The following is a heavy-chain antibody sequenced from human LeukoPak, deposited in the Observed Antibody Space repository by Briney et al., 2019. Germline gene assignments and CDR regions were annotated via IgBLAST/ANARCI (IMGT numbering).Heavy chain of an antibody. CDR3: ARLSGSHALGSIDY. CDR2: IWYDGSNK. Sequence: GRSLRLSCAASGFTFSSYGMHWVRQAPGKGLEWVAVIWYDGSNKYYADSVKGRFTISRDNSKNTLYLQMNSLRAEDTAVYYCARLSGSHALGSIDYWGQGTLVTVSS. D-gene: IGHD1-26*01. J-gene: IGHJ4*02. CDR1: GFTFSSYG. V-gene: IGHV3-33*01.